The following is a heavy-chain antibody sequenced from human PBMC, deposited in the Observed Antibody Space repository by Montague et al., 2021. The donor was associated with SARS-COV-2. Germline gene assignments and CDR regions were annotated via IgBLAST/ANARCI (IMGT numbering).Heavy chain of an antibody. D-gene: IGHD4/OR15-4a*01. CDR3: ARHRSAGDFGPFDV. CDR2: VFYTGTT. J-gene: IGHJ3*01. CDR1: GGSIDSHDNS. V-gene: IGHV4-39*01. Sequence: SETLSLTCTVSGGSIDSHDNSGGWIRQSPGKGLEWFGTVFYTGTTYYNPSLMSRVTISVDTSMNQFSLRLSSVTAADTAVYYCARHRSAGDFGPFDVWGEGALVTVSA.